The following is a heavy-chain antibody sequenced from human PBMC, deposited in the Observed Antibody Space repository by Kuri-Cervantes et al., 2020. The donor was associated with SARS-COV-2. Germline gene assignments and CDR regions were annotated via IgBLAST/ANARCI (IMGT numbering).Heavy chain of an antibody. CDR1: GGTFSSYA. Sequence: SVKVSCKASGGTFSSYAISWVRQAPGQGLEWMGGIIPIFGTANYAQKFQGRVTITADESTSTAYMELSSLRSEDTAVYFCARDVGYGGTSELDITYFDYWGQGTLVTVPQ. J-gene: IGHJ4*02. V-gene: IGHV1-69*13. CDR3: ARDVGYGGTSELDITYFDY. D-gene: IGHD4-23*01. CDR2: IIPIFGTA.